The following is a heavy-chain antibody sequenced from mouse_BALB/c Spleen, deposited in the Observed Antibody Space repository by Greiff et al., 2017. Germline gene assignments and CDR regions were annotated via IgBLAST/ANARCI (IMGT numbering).Heavy chain of an antibody. CDR2: IRNKANGYTT. V-gene: IGHV7-3*02. CDR1: GFTFTDYY. CDR3: ARGILDY. Sequence: EVMLVESGGGLVQPGGSLRLSCATSGFTFTDYYMSWVRQPPGKALEWLGFIRNKANGYTTEYSASVKGRFTISRDNSQSILYLQMNTLRAEDSATYYCARGILDYWGQGTTLTVSA. J-gene: IGHJ2*01.